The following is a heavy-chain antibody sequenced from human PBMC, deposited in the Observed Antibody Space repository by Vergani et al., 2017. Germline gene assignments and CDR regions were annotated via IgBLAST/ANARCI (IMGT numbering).Heavy chain of an antibody. D-gene: IGHD1-7*01. J-gene: IGHJ4*02. V-gene: IGHV3-66*01. Sequence: EVQLVESGGGLVQPGGSLRLSCAASGFTVSSNYMSWVRQAPGKGLEWVSVIYSGGSTYYADSVKGRFTISRDNAKNSLYLQMNSLRAEDTAVYYCARALSNWNYLMAAIDYWGQGTLVTVSS. CDR2: IYSGGST. CDR1: GFTVSSNY. CDR3: ARALSNWNYLMAAIDY.